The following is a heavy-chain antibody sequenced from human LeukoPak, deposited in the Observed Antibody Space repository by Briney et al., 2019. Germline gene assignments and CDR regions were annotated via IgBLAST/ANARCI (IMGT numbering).Heavy chain of an antibody. Sequence: ASVKVSCKASGYTFTGYYMHWVRQAPGQGLEWMGWINPNSGGTNYAQKFQGRVTMTRDTSSSTAYMELSRLRYDDTVVYYCARDPYYYDSSGYYYVGYIDYWGQGPLVTVSS. J-gene: IGHJ4*02. CDR3: ARDPYYYDSSGYYYVGYIDY. V-gene: IGHV1-2*02. CDR1: GYTFTGYY. D-gene: IGHD3-22*01. CDR2: INPNSGGT.